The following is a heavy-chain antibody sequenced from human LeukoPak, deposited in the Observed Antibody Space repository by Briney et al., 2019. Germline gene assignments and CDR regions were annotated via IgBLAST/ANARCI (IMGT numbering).Heavy chain of an antibody. D-gene: IGHD3-22*01. CDR3: ARDYDSSGYTDY. CDR2: ISSSGSTI. CDR1: GFTFSDYY. Sequence: GGSLRLSCAAPGFTFSDYYMSWIRQAPGKGVGWVSYISSSGSTIYYADSVKGRFTSSRDNAKNSLYLQMNSLRAEDTAVYYCARDYDSSGYTDYWGQGTLVTVSS. V-gene: IGHV3-11*01. J-gene: IGHJ4*02.